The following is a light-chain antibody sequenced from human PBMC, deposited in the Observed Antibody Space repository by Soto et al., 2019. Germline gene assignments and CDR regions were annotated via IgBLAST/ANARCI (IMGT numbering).Light chain of an antibody. CDR3: QLYNTYSGT. CDR1: QSISTW. Sequence: DIQMTQSPSTLSASVGDRVTITCRASQSISTWLAWYQQKPGKAPKLLIYRASSLESGVPSRFSGSGSGTEFPLTISSLQPDDFATYYCQLYNTYSGTFGPGTKVDIK. V-gene: IGKV1-5*03. J-gene: IGKJ3*01. CDR2: RAS.